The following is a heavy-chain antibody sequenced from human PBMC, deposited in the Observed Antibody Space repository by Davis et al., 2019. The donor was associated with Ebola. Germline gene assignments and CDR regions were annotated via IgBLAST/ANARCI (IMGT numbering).Heavy chain of an antibody. J-gene: IGHJ4*02. D-gene: IGHD3-22*01. Sequence: GESLKISCAASGFTFSSYAMHWVRQAPGKGLEWVAVISYDGSNKYYADSVKGRFTISRDNSKNTLYLQMNSLRSDDTAVYYCARDRHYYDSSASGSPDLYWGQGTLVTVSS. V-gene: IGHV3-30-3*01. CDR1: GFTFSSYA. CDR3: ARDRHYYDSSASGSPDLY. CDR2: ISYDGSNK.